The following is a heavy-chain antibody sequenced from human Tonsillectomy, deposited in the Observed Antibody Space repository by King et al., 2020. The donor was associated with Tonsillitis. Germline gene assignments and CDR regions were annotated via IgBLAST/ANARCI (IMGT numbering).Heavy chain of an antibody. CDR2: IYYIGTT. D-gene: IGHD6-19*01. CDR3: AREHLSSGWYYFDY. Sequence: VQLQESGPGLVKPSETLSLTCTVSGGSIGRYYWSWIRQPPGKGLEWMGDIYYIGTTNYNPSLKRRVTLSVDTSKNQVSLKVSSVTAADTAVYYCAREHLSSGWYYFDYWGQGTLVTVSS. J-gene: IGHJ4*02. CDR1: GGSIGRYY. V-gene: IGHV4-59*01.